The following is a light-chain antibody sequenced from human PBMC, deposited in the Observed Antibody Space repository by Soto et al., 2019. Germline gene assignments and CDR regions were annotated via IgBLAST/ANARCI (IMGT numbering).Light chain of an antibody. CDR3: QQSYTTPYT. CDR2: GAS. CDR1: QTISSY. V-gene: IGKV1-39*01. J-gene: IGKJ2*01. Sequence: DIQMTQSPSSLSASVGDRVTITCRASQTISSYLNWYHQKPGKTPQLLIYGASSLQSGAPSRFSGSGSGTHFTLTISSLQPVDFATYYCQQSYTTPYTFGQGTKLEIK.